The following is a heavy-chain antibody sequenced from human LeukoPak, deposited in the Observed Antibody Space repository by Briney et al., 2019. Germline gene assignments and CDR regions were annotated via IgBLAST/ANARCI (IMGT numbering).Heavy chain of an antibody. D-gene: IGHD3-10*01. CDR1: GVSISPYY. CDR3: ARHAGESYGSGSYLHYFDY. Sequence: PSETLSLTCTVSGVSISPYYWSWIRLPPGKGLEWVGYIYYSGRTNYNPSLTSRVTISVDTSKNQLSLKLSSVTAADTAVYYCARHAGESYGSGSYLHYFDYWGQGTLVTVSS. V-gene: IGHV4-59*08. J-gene: IGHJ4*02. CDR2: IYYSGRT.